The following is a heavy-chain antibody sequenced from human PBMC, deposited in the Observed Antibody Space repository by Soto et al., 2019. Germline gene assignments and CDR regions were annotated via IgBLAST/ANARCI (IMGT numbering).Heavy chain of an antibody. J-gene: IGHJ4*02. V-gene: IGHV1-69*01. Sequence: QVQLVQSGAEVKKPGSSVKVSCKASGGTFSSYAISWVRQAPGQGLEWMGGIIPIFGTANYAQKFQGRVTITADESTSTAYMELSSLRSEDTAVYYCLRGYSGYCQLTVEYYYWGQGTLVTVSS. CDR3: LRGYSGYCQLTVEYYY. D-gene: IGHD5-12*01. CDR1: GGTFSSYA. CDR2: IIPIFGTA.